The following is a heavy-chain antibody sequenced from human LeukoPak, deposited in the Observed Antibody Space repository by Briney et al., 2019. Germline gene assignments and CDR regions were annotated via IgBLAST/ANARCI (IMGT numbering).Heavy chain of an antibody. J-gene: IGHJ3*02. CDR1: GGSISSGPYY. V-gene: IGHV4-61*02. Sequence: SQTLSLTCTVSGGSISSGPYYWSWIRQPAGKRLEFIGRIYTTGSTDYNPSLESRVTVSADTSKNQVSLKLSSVTAADTAVYYCARRPTYGPAFDIWGQGTMVTVSS. CDR3: ARRPTYGPAFDI. D-gene: IGHD2-8*01. CDR2: IYTTGST.